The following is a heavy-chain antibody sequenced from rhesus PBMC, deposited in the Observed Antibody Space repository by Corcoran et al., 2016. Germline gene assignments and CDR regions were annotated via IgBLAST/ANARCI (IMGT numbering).Heavy chain of an antibody. CDR2: ISYSGST. CDR3: VRDNNNYVYWYFDL. V-gene: IGHV4-122*02. J-gene: IGHJ2*01. D-gene: IGHD3-22*01. Sequence: QLQLQESGPGLVKPSETLSLTCAVSGYSISSGYGWSWIRQSPGKGLEWIAFISYSGSTSYNPSLKSRVTISRDTSKNQFSLNLNSVTATDTAVYYCVRDNNNYVYWYFDLWGPGTPITIS. CDR1: GYSISSGYG.